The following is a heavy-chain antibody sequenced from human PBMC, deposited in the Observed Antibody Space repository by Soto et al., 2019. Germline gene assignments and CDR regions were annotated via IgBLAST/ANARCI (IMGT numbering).Heavy chain of an antibody. Sequence: QLQLQESGPGLVKPSQTLSLACTVSGGSFSSGGYYWSWIRQLPVKGLEWIGYIYYSGSTYYNPSLKSRFNISLDTSKNQFSLKLSSVTAADTAVYYCARATSFSGHHGYWGQGTLVTVSS. V-gene: IGHV4-31*03. D-gene: IGHD2-8*02. CDR1: GGSFSSGGYY. CDR2: IYYSGST. J-gene: IGHJ4*02. CDR3: ARATSFSGHHGY.